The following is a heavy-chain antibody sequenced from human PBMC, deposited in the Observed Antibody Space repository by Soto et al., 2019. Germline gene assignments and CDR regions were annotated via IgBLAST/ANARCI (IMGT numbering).Heavy chain of an antibody. V-gene: IGHV1-3*01. CDR3: AGNYYDSRGYGIDAFDT. CDR1: GYTFTSYA. D-gene: IGHD3-22*01. J-gene: IGHJ3*02. CDR2: INAGNGNT. Sequence: ASVKVSCKASGYTFTSYAMHWVRQAPGQRLEWMGWINAGNGNTKYSQKFQGRVTITRDTSASTAYMELSSLRSEDTAVYYCAGNYYDSRGYGIDAFDTWGQGTMVAVS.